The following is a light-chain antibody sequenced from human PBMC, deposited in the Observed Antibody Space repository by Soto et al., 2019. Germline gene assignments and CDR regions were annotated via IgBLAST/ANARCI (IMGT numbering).Light chain of an antibody. CDR2: GAS. V-gene: IGKV3-20*01. Sequence: EIVLTQSPGTLSLSPGERATLSCRASQSVSSSYLAWYQQKPGQAPRLLIYGASSRATGIPDKFSGSESGKDFTLTISRMEPEDFAEYYCQQYGRSPRTFGQGTKVEIK. CDR1: QSVSSSY. J-gene: IGKJ1*01. CDR3: QQYGRSPRT.